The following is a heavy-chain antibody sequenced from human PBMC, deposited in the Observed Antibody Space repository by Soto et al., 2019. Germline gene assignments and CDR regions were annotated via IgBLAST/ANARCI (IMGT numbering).Heavy chain of an antibody. CDR2: ISSTTNYI. V-gene: IGHV3-21*06. CDR3: ARESEDLTSNFDY. Sequence: GGSLRLSCAASGSTFTRYSMNWDRQAPGNGLEWVSSISSTTNYIYYGDPMTGRFTISRDNAKNSLYLEMNSRRAEDTAVYYCARESEDLTSNFDYWGQGTLVTVSS. J-gene: IGHJ4*02. CDR1: GSTFTRYS.